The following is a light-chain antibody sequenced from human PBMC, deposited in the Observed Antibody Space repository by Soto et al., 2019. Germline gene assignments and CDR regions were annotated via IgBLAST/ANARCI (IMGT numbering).Light chain of an antibody. V-gene: IGLV1-40*01. CDR3: QSYDSRLTGYV. CDR2: GNI. CDR1: SSNIGANYD. Sequence: QSVLTQPPSVSGAPGQRVTISCTGSSSNIGANYDVNWYQLLPGTAPKLLIHGNINRPSGVPDRSSGSKSGTSASLAITGLQAEDEADYYCQSYDSRLTGYVFGSGTKLTVL. J-gene: IGLJ1*01.